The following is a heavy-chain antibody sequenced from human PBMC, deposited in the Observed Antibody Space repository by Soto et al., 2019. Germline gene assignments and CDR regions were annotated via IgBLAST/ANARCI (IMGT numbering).Heavy chain of an antibody. J-gene: IGHJ1*01. Sequence: QVQLVQSGPDLKRPGASMKVSCKASGYTFTSYDISWVRQAPGQGLEWMAWISPLKGRTQYSQKAQGRVTLSTDTSSNTADMEMTTLRVEDTAVYYCAMDYGDRPEYFKHWGQGTLVTVS. D-gene: IGHD4-17*01. V-gene: IGHV1-18*04. CDR2: ISPLKGRT. CDR3: AMDYGDRPEYFKH. CDR1: GYTFTSYD.